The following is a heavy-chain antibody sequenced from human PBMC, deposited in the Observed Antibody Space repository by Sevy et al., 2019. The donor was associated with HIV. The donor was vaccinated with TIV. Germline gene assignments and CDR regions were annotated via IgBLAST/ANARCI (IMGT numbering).Heavy chain of an antibody. V-gene: IGHV3-21*01. Sequence: GGSLRLSCRVSGFPFQYSMNWVRQAPGKGLEWVSSISSSSNYIYYADSLKGRFTVSRDNAKNSVYLQMNSLRAEDTAVYYCARDRRELSYDSSGYSDAFDIWGQGTLVTVSS. J-gene: IGHJ3*02. CDR1: GFPFQYS. CDR3: ARDRRELSYDSSGYSDAFDI. D-gene: IGHD3-22*01. CDR2: ISSSSNYI.